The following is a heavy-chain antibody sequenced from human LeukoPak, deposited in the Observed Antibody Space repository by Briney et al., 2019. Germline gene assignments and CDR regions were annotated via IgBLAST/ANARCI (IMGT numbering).Heavy chain of an antibody. Sequence: PGGSLRLSCAASGFTFSNYAMSWIRQPPGKGLEWVGHIYYSGTTTYNPSLESRVTISVDTSENQFSLKMTSVTAADTAVYYCVRFTFDIVASNWYFDLWGRGTLVTVSS. CDR3: VRFTFDIVASNWYFDL. CDR1: GFTFSNYA. J-gene: IGHJ2*01. V-gene: IGHV4-59*08. CDR2: IYYSGTT. D-gene: IGHD5-12*01.